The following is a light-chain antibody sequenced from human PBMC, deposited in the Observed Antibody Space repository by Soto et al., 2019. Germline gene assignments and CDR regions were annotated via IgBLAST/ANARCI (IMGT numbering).Light chain of an antibody. Sequence: QSALTQPRSVSGSPGQSVTISCTGTTSDVGGYEYVSWYQQYPGKAPKLLIYHVVQRPSGVPHRFSGSKSGTTASLIISGLQAEDEADYFCCSYADGQTLAFGGGTKLTVL. CDR3: CSYADGQTLA. CDR2: HVV. J-gene: IGLJ2*01. CDR1: TSDVGGYEY. V-gene: IGLV2-11*01.